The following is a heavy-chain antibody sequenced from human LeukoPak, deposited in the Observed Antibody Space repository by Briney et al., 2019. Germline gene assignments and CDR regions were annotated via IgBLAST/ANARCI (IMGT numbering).Heavy chain of an antibody. J-gene: IGHJ4*02. Sequence: GGSLRLSCAASGFTFDDYAMHWVRQAPGKGLEWVSGISWNSGSIGYADSVKGRFTISRGNAKNSLYLQMNSLRAEDTALYYCAKDHGYYDILTGYYPYYFDYWGQGTLVTVSS. CDR1: GFTFDDYA. V-gene: IGHV3-9*01. CDR3: AKDHGYYDILTGYYPYYFDY. CDR2: ISWNSGSI. D-gene: IGHD3-9*01.